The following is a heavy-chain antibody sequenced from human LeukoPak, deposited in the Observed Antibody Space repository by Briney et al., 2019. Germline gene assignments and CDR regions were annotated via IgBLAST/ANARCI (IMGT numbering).Heavy chain of an antibody. CDR1: GGSISSYY. CDR2: IYYSGST. Sequence: PSETLSLTCTVSGGSISSYYWSWIRQPPGKGLEWIGYIYYSGSTNYNPSLKSRVTISVDTSKNQFSLKLSSVTAADTAVYYCARGRYFDWYYYYYYYYMDVWGKGTTVTISS. D-gene: IGHD3-9*01. J-gene: IGHJ6*03. V-gene: IGHV4-59*01. CDR3: ARGRYFDWYYYYYYYYMDV.